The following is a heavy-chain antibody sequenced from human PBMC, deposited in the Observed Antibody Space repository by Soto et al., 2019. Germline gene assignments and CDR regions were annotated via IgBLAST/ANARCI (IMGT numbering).Heavy chain of an antibody. CDR2: IYYSGST. V-gene: IGHV4-39*01. D-gene: IGHD6-19*01. J-gene: IGHJ4*02. CDR3: ASRYSSGWTFSPPPVRY. Sequence: SETLSLTCTVSGGSISSSSYYWGWIRQPPGKGLEWIGSIYYSGSTYYNPSLKSRVTISVDTSKNQFSLKLSSVTAADTAVYYCASRYSSGWTFSPPPVRYWGQGTLVTVSS. CDR1: GGSISSSSYY.